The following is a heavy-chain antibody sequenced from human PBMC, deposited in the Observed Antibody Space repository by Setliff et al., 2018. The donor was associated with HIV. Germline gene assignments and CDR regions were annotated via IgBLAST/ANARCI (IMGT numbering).Heavy chain of an antibody. V-gene: IGHV4-4*07. CDR3: ARDPNTEGFYLDF. CDR1: GGAVSNYY. Sequence: SETLSLTCTVSGGAVSNYYWTWIRQSAGKGLEWIGHINTSGSTKYNPSLKSRLTVSVDSSGNQFSLTLTSVTAADTAVYYCARDPNTEGFYLDFWGPGALVTVSS. J-gene: IGHJ4*02. D-gene: IGHD3-10*01. CDR2: INTSGST.